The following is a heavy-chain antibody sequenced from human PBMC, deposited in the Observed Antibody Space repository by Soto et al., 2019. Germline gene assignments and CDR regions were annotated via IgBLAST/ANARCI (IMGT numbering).Heavy chain of an antibody. Sequence: QVQLVQSGAEVKKPGASVKVSCKASGYTFTSYGISWVRQAPGQGLEWMGWISAYNGNTNYAQKLQGRVTMTTDTSKSPAYMELRSLRSDDTAVYYCARAVYCRSTSCYGWCDPWGQGTLVTVSS. J-gene: IGHJ5*02. CDR3: ARAVYCRSTSCYGWCDP. CDR1: GYTFTSYG. CDR2: ISAYNGNT. V-gene: IGHV1-18*01. D-gene: IGHD2-2*01.